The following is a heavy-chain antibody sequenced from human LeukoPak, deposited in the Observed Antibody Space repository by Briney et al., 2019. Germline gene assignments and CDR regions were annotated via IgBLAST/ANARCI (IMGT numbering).Heavy chain of an antibody. CDR1: GGSISSSSYY. CDR3: ARDGFENWGWRGSAFDI. CDR2: IYYSGST. Sequence: PSETLSLTCTVSGGSISSSSYYWGWIRQPPGKGLEWIGGIYYSGSTYYNPSLKSRVTISVDTSKNQFSLKLSSVTAADTAVYYCARDGFENWGWRGSAFDIWGQGTMVTVSS. D-gene: IGHD7-27*01. J-gene: IGHJ3*02. V-gene: IGHV4-39*07.